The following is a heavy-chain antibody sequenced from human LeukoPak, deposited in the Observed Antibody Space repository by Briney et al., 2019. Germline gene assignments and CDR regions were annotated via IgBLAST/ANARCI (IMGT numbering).Heavy chain of an antibody. CDR1: GGSFSGYY. Sequence: SETLSLTCAVYGGSFSGYYWSWIRQPPGKGLEWIGEINHSGSTNYNPSLKSRVTISVDTSKNQFSLKLSSVTAADTAVYYCATTGTYYYYGMDVWGQGTTVTVSS. CDR3: ATTGTYYYYGMDV. D-gene: IGHD4-17*01. CDR2: INHSGST. J-gene: IGHJ6*02. V-gene: IGHV4-34*01.